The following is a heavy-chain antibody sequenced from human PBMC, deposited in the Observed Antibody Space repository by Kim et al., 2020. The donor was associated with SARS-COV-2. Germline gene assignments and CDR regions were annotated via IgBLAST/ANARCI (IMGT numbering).Heavy chain of an antibody. J-gene: IGHJ6*02. CDR3: AKPEGEGRDYYYYGMDV. D-gene: IGHD3-16*01. Sequence: GGSLRLSCAASGFTFSSYAMSWVRQAPGKGLEWVSTISGSGGSTYYADSVKGRFTISRDNSKNTLYLQMNSLRAEDTAVYYCAKPEGEGRDYYYYGMDVWGQGTTVTVSS. CDR2: ISGSGGST. V-gene: IGHV3-23*01. CDR1: GFTFSSYA.